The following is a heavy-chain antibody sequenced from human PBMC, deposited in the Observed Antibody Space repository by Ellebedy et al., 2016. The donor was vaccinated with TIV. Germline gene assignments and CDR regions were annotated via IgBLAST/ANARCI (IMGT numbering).Heavy chain of an antibody. CDR2: LSATGDRT. Sequence: GESLKLSCTVSGFTFSSSAMGWVRQAPGGGLEWVSPLSATGDRTYSAESVEGRFTISRDNCINTLYLQMHSLRVEDTAVNYCAKFPGFSWFGDFTDYWGQGTRVTGSS. J-gene: IGHJ4*02. CDR3: AKFPGFSWFGDFTDY. D-gene: IGHD3-10*01. V-gene: IGHV3-23*01. CDR1: GFTFSSSA.